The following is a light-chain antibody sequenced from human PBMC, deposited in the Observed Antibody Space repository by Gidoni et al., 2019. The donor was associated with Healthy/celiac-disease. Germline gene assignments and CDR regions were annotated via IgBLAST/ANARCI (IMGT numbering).Light chain of an antibody. J-gene: IGKJ5*01. CDR1: QSVSSSY. Sequence: ELVLTQSPGTLSLSPGERATLSCRANQSVSSSYLAWYQQKPGQAPRLLIYGASSRATGIPDRFSGSGSGTDFTLTISRLEPEDFAVYYCQQYGSSPTFGQGTRLEIK. CDR2: GAS. V-gene: IGKV3-20*01. CDR3: QQYGSSPT.